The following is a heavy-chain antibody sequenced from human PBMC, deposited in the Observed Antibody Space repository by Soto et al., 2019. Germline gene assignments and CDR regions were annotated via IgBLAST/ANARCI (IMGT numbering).Heavy chain of an antibody. D-gene: IGHD1-1*01. Sequence: GGSLRLSCAASGFTFSSYDMSWVRQAPGKGLEWVSDISGSGGSTYYADSVKGRFTISRDNSKNTLYLQMNSLRVEDTAVYYCAKCRGTRTGTDNTLDYWGQGTLVTVSS. V-gene: IGHV3-23*01. CDR2: ISGSGGST. J-gene: IGHJ4*02. CDR3: AKCRGTRTGTDNTLDY. CDR1: GFTFSSYD.